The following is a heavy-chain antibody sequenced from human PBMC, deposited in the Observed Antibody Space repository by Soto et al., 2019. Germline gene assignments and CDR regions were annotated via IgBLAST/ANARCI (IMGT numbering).Heavy chain of an antibody. CDR1: GGSISSGDYY. CDR3: ASPAHYDFWGAEYGMDV. CDR2: IYYSGST. D-gene: IGHD3-3*01. Sequence: QVQLQESGPGLVKPSQTLSLTCTVSGGSISSGDYYWSWIRQPPGKGLEWIGYIYYSGSTYYNPSLKSRVTISVDTSKNQFSLKLSSVTAADTAVYYCASPAHYDFWGAEYGMDVWGQGTTVTVSS. J-gene: IGHJ6*02. V-gene: IGHV4-30-4*01.